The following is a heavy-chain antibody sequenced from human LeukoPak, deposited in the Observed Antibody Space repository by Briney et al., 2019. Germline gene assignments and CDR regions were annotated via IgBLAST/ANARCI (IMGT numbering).Heavy chain of an antibody. CDR3: ARRAGVDY. V-gene: IGHV1-8*01. Sequence: GASVKVSCKASGYTFTSYDISWVRQAAGQGLEWMGWVNPNSGRTGYAQKFQGGVTMTRNTSINTVFMELSSLRSEDTAVYYCARRAGVDYWGQGTLVTVSS. CDR1: GYTFTSYD. D-gene: IGHD1-26*01. CDR2: VNPNSGRT. J-gene: IGHJ4*02.